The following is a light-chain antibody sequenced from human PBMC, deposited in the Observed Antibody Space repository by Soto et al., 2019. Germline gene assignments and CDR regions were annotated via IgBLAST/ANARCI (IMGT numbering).Light chain of an antibody. V-gene: IGKV3-11*01. Sequence: ENVLTQSPATLSLSPGEGATLSCRASESVGSDLAWYQQNPGQPPRLLIYDVSGRATGVPARFSGSGSGTDFTLTISSLEPEDFAVYYCQQRDSWPLTFGGGTKVEIK. J-gene: IGKJ4*01. CDR2: DVS. CDR1: ESVGSD. CDR3: QQRDSWPLT.